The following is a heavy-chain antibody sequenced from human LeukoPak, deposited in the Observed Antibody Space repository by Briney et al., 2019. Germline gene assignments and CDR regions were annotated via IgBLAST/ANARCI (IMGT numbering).Heavy chain of an antibody. CDR1: GITLSNYA. CDR3: AKRGVVIRVILVGFHKEAYYFDS. J-gene: IGHJ4*02. CDR2: ISGSGGGT. Sequence: QTGGSLRLSCAVSGITLSNYAMSWVRQAPGKGLEWVAGISGSGGGTNYADSVKGRFTISRDNPKNTLYLQMNNLRADDTAVYFCAKRGVVIRVILVGFHKEAYYFDSWGQGALVTVSS. D-gene: IGHD3-22*01. V-gene: IGHV3-23*01.